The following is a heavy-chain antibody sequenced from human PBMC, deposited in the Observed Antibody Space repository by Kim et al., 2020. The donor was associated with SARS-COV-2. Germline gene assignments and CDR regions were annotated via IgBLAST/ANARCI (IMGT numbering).Heavy chain of an antibody. D-gene: IGHD2-15*01. J-gene: IGHJ4*02. CDR2: IYYSGST. Sequence: SETLSLTCTVSGGSISSSSYYWGWIRQPPGKGLEWIGSIYYSGSTYYNPSLKSRVTISVDTSKNQFSLKLSSVTAADTAVYYCARVGGGTRFDYWGQGTLVTVSS. CDR3: ARVGGGTRFDY. V-gene: IGHV4-39*01. CDR1: GGSISSSSYY.